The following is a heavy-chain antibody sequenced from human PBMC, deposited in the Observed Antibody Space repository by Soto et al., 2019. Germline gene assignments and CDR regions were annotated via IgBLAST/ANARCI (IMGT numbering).Heavy chain of an antibody. V-gene: IGHV5-51*01. J-gene: IGHJ6*03. CDR2: IYPGDSDT. CDR1: GYSFTSYW. Sequence: GESLKISCKGSGYSFTSYWIGWVRQMPGKGLEWMGIIYPGDSDTRYSPSFQGQVTISADKSISTAYLQWSSLKASDTAMYYCATTIFFDYYYMDVWGKGTPVTVSS. CDR3: ATTIFFDYYYMDV. D-gene: IGHD3-10*02.